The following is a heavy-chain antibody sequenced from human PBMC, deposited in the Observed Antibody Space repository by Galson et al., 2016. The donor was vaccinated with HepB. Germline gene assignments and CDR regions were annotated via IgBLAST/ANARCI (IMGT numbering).Heavy chain of an antibody. D-gene: IGHD6-13*01. J-gene: IGHJ6*02. CDR2: IDWNDNK. CDR1: GFSLSTSGMR. Sequence: PALVKPTQTLTLTCTFSGFSLSTSGMRMNWVRQPPGKALEWLARIDWNDNKFYNASLKTRLTISKDTSKNRVVLTMTNMDPVDTATYYCARIAAAGPYYFGMDVWGRGTRSPSP. CDR3: ARIAAAGPYYFGMDV. V-gene: IGHV2-70*04.